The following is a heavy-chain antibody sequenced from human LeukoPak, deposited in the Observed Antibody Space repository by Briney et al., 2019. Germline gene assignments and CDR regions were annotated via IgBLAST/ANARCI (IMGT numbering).Heavy chain of an antibody. CDR1: GFTFSGYA. J-gene: IGHJ4*02. CDR3: ARGHIVVVPAANYFDY. V-gene: IGHV3-30-3*01. CDR2: ISYDGSNK. Sequence: GGSLRLSCAASGFTFSGYAIHWVRQAPGKGLEWVAVISYDGSNKYYADSVKGRFTISRDNSKNTLYLQMNSLRAEDTAVYYCARGHIVVVPAANYFDYWGQGTLVTVSS. D-gene: IGHD2-2*01.